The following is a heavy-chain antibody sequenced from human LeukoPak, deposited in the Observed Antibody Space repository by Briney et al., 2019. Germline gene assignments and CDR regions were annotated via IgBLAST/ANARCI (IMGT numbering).Heavy chain of an antibody. CDR1: GGSISSYY. Sequence: SETLSLTCTVPGGSISSYYWSWIRQPPEKELEWIGYIYNSGSTNYNPSLKSRATISVDTSKNQFSLKLSSVTAADTAVYYCARAGSGYSFDSWGQGTLVTVSS. D-gene: IGHD3-3*01. V-gene: IGHV4-59*01. CDR2: IYNSGST. CDR3: ARAGSGYSFDS. J-gene: IGHJ4*02.